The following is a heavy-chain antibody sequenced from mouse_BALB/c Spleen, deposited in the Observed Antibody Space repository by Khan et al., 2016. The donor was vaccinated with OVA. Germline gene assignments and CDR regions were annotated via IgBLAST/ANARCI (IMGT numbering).Heavy chain of an antibody. Sequence: EVQLQESGPSLVKPSQTLSLTCSVTGDSFTSGYWNWIRKFPGNKLEYMGYIIYTGYTYYNPSLQSRISITRHTSKNQYYRQLNSVTYEDTATYYCARSTYRYAFVYWGQGTLVTVSA. CDR3: ARSTYRYAFVY. CDR1: GDSFTSGY. V-gene: IGHV3-8*02. J-gene: IGHJ3*01. D-gene: IGHD2-12*01. CDR2: IIYTGYT.